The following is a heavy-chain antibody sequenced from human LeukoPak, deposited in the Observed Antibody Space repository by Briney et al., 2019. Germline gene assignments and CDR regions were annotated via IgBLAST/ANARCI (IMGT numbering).Heavy chain of an antibody. V-gene: IGHV3-30*18. CDR3: AKGLHPGESSRIPTFDY. CDR2: ISYDGSNK. CDR1: GFTFSSYA. Sequence: PGGSLRLSCAASGFTFSSYAMHWVRQAPGKGLEWVAVISYDGSNKYYADSVKGRFTISRDNSKNTLYLQMNSLRAEDTAVYYCAKGLHPGESSRIPTFDYWGQGTLVTVSS. D-gene: IGHD4-11*01. J-gene: IGHJ4*02.